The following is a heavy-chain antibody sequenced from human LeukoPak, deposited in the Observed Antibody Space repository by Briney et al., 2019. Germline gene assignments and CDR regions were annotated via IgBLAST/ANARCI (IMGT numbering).Heavy chain of an antibody. CDR1: GDSISSSRFY. CDR3: ARRDVGATIDY. V-gene: IGHV4-39*01. Sequence: PSETLSLTCTVSGDSISSSRFYRAWIRQPPGKGLEWIGSILYTGRTFYNPSLKSRVTISVDTSKNQFSLRLGSVTASDTAVYYCARRDVGATIDYWGQGTLVTVSS. J-gene: IGHJ4*02. D-gene: IGHD1-26*01. CDR2: ILYTGRT.